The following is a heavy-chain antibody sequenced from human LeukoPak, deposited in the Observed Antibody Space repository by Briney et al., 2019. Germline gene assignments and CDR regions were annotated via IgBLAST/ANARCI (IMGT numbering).Heavy chain of an antibody. D-gene: IGHD1-1*01. CDR2: IKQGESEK. CDR1: GFTFSSDW. CDR3: ANFPHLEPTYLDS. J-gene: IGHJ4*02. Sequence: GGSLRLSCVGSGFTFSSDWMSWVRQAPGKGLERVANIKQGESEKYYVDSVKGRFIVSRDNAKNSRYLQMNSLRVEDTAVYYCANFPHLEPTYLDSWGQGILVSVSS. V-gene: IGHV3-7*01.